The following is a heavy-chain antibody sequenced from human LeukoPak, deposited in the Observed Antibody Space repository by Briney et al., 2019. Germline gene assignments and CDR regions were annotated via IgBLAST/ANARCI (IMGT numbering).Heavy chain of an antibody. D-gene: IGHD6-19*01. CDR3: AKDARIAVAGRFDY. V-gene: IGHV3-23*01. CDR2: ISGSGGST. Sequence: TGGSLRLSCAASGFTFSSYAMTWVRQAPGKGLEWVSAISGSGGSTYYADSVKGRFTISRDNSKNTLYLQMNSLRAEDTAVYYCAKDARIAVAGRFDYWGQGTLVTVSS. CDR1: GFTFSSYA. J-gene: IGHJ4*02.